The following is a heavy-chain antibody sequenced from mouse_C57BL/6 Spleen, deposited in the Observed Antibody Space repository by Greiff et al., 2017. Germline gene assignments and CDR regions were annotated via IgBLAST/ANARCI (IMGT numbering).Heavy chain of an antibody. J-gene: IGHJ2*01. CDR1: GYAFSSSW. CDR2: IYPGDGDT. CDR3: ARTPGSSYNFDY. D-gene: IGHD1-1*01. Sequence: VKLQQSGPELVKPGASVKISCKASGYAFSSSWMNWVKQRPGKGLEWIGRIYPGDGDTNYNGKFKGKATLTADKSSSTAYMQLSSLTSEDSAVYFCARTPGSSYNFDYWGQGTTLTVSS. V-gene: IGHV1-82*01.